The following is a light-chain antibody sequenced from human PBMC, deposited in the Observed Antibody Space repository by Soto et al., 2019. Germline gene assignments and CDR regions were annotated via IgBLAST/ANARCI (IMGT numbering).Light chain of an antibody. CDR1: QSVSSY. J-gene: IGKJ1*01. V-gene: IGKV3-11*01. Sequence: EIVLTQSQATLSLYTGERASLSCRASQSVSSYLAWSQQKPGQAPMLLIYDASNRASGIPARFSGSGSGTDVPLTISSLVRDDFAVYYCQERSNWPRTFGQGTQVDI. CDR3: QERSNWPRT. CDR2: DAS.